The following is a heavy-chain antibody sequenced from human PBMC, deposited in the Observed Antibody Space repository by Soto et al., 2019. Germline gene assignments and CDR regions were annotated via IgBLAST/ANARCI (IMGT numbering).Heavy chain of an antibody. CDR3: ASRMYYDFWSGKRGLDP. Sequence: SETLSLTCSVSGGSVNSPDYYWGWIRQPPGKGLQWIGYIYYSGTTHYNPSLKTRLAVSIDTSKNQFSLRLSSVTAADTAIYYCASRMYYDFWSGKRGLDPWGQGKLVTVSS. CDR2: IYYSGTT. J-gene: IGHJ5*02. D-gene: IGHD3-3*01. CDR1: GGSVNSPDYY. V-gene: IGHV4-30-4*01.